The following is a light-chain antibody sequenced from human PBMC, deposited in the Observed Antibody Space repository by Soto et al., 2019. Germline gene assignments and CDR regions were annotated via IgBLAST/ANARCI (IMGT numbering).Light chain of an antibody. CDR2: DVS. Sequence: QSALTQPASVSGSPGQSITISCTGTSSDVGGYNFVSWYQQHPGKVPKLMIYDVSKRPSGVSNRFSASKSSNTASLTISGLQAEDEADYYCSSYTSSASVVFGGGTKLTVL. CDR1: SSDVGGYNF. V-gene: IGLV2-14*01. CDR3: SSYTSSASVV. J-gene: IGLJ2*01.